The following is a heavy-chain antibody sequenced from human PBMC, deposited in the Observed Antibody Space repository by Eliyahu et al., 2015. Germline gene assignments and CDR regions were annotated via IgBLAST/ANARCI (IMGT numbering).Heavy chain of an antibody. V-gene: IGHV4-39*01. Sequence: QLQLQESGPRLVKPSEXLSLTXTVSGGSIAXTNXYWGWNRXPPGKGLDWIGSIYYNXNTYSKPSLKNRVTISIDTSKNQFSLKLSSVTAAVTAVFYCARHRPYRDYGDLEFDHWGQGILVTVSS. D-gene: IGHD4-17*01. CDR1: GGSIAXTNXY. CDR3: ARHRPYRDYGDLEFDH. CDR2: IYYNXNT. J-gene: IGHJ4*02.